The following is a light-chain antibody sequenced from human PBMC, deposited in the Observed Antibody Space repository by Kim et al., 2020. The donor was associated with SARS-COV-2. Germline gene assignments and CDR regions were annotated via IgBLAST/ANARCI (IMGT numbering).Light chain of an antibody. V-gene: IGKV1-5*01. J-gene: IGKJ4*01. CDR1: QSISTW. Sequence: ASVEDRVTITCRASQSISTWLAWYQQKPGKAPKLLIYDASSLESGVPSSFSGSGSGTEFTLSISSLQPDDFATYYCQQYNSFPLTFGGGTKVDIK. CDR2: DAS. CDR3: QQYNSFPLT.